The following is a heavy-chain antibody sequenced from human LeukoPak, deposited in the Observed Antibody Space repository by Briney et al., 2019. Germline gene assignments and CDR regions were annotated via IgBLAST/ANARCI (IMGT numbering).Heavy chain of an antibody. CDR1: GGSISNGSYY. D-gene: IGHD1-26*01. CDR2: MHYSGST. V-gene: IGHV4-39*07. Sequence: PSETLSLTCTVSGGSISNGSYYWGWIRQPPGKGLEWIGGMHYSGSTYYNPSLKSRVTISIDTSKNQFSLNLTSVTAADTAVYYCARNRVVGAPNFDYWGQGTLVTVSS. CDR3: ARNRVVGAPNFDY. J-gene: IGHJ4*02.